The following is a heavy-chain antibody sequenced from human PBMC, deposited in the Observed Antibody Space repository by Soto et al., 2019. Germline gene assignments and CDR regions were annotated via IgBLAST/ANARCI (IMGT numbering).Heavy chain of an antibody. CDR2: IKGDGRST. Sequence: EVQLVESGGGLVQPGGSLRLSCAGSGFNVYSFVRYWMHWVRQAPGKGLVWISLIKGDGRSTTYADSVKGRFTISRDNAKNTLYLQMNSLRVEDTAVYYCATDEGYKPRSWGQGTLVSVSS. CDR1: GFNVYSFVRYW. J-gene: IGHJ4*02. V-gene: IGHV3-74*01. D-gene: IGHD1-1*01. CDR3: ATDEGYKPRS.